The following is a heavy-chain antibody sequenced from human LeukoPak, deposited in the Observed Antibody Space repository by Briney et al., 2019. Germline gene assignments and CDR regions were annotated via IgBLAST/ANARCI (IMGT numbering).Heavy chain of an antibody. CDR1: GFTFSSYS. D-gene: IGHD6-6*01. J-gene: IGHJ4*02. Sequence: PGGSLRLSCAASGFTFSSYSMNWVRQAPGKGLEWVSSISSSSSYIYYADSVKGRFTISRDNAKNSLYLQMNSLRAEDTAVYYCAREWSLSSSAMRYFDYWGQGTLVTVSS. CDR3: AREWSLSSSAMRYFDY. V-gene: IGHV3-21*04. CDR2: ISSSSSYI.